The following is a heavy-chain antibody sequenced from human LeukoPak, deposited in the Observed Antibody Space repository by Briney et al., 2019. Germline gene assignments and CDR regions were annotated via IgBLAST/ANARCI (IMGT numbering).Heavy chain of an antibody. Sequence: ASAKVSCKVSGYTLTELSMHWVRQAPGKGLEWMGGFDPEDGETIYAQKFQGRVTMTEDTSTDTAYMELSSLRSEDTAVYYCATDWTRSSSSWYSFDYWGQGTLVTVSS. D-gene: IGHD6-13*01. CDR1: GYTLTELS. J-gene: IGHJ4*02. CDR2: FDPEDGET. V-gene: IGHV1-24*01. CDR3: ATDWTRSSSSWYSFDY.